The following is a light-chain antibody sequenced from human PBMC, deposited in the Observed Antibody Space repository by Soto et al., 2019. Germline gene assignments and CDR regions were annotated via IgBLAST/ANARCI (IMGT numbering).Light chain of an antibody. CDR1: QSISSW. V-gene: IGKV1-5*01. J-gene: IGKJ3*01. Sequence: DIQMTQSPSTLSASVGDRVTITCRASQSISSWLAWYQQKPGKAPKLLIYDASSLESGVPSRFSGSGSGTEFTLTISSLQPDDCATYYCQQYNSYSFTFGPGTKVDI. CDR3: QQYNSYSFT. CDR2: DAS.